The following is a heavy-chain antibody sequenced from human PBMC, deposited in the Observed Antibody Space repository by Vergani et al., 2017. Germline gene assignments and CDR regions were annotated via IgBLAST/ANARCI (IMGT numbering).Heavy chain of an antibody. CDR2: INWNSGTT. CDR1: GFPFGVFG. J-gene: IGHJ4*02. V-gene: IGHV3-20*04. D-gene: IGHD1-26*01. Sequence: EVQLVESGGGVVRPGGSLRLSCVGSGFPFGVFGMSWFRQVPGKGVVWVAGINWNSGTTIYGDPVTGRFTISRDNAKNSLYLQMNSLRDGDTALYYCVRREGHNQAPFDNWGQGTLVIVSS. CDR3: VRREGHNQAPFDN.